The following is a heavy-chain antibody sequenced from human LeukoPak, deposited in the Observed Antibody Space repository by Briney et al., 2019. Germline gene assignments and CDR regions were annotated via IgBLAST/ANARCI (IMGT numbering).Heavy chain of an antibody. D-gene: IGHD3-22*01. V-gene: IGHV3-30*04. J-gene: IGHJ4*02. CDR2: ILREGNDK. Sequence: GGSLRLSCAASGFTFSTYAMHWVRQAPGKGLEWVGVILREGNDKYYADSVKGRFTISKDNSKSTLYVQMNSLRAEDTAVYYCARSGYGSSLDYWGQGTLVTVSS. CDR3: ARSGYGSSLDY. CDR1: GFTFSTYA.